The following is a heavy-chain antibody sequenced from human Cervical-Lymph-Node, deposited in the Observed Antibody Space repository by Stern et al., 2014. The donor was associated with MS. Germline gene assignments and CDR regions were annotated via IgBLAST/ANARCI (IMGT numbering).Heavy chain of an antibody. CDR1: GGSISSTNW. J-gene: IGHJ4*02. Sequence: QLQLQESAPGLVKPSGTLFLTCTVSGGSISSTNWWGWVRQVPGKGLEWIGEIYHSGSSNYNPSLKSRVTISVDKSKNQFSLSLNSVTAADTAVYYCARAYWNTYFDSWGQGTLVSVSS. CDR3: ARAYWNTYFDS. CDR2: IYHSGSS. D-gene: IGHD1/OR15-1a*01. V-gene: IGHV4-4*02.